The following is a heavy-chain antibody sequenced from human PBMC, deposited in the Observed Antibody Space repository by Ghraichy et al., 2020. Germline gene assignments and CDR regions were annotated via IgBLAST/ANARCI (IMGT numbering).Heavy chain of an antibody. D-gene: IGHD4-11*01. J-gene: IGHJ4*02. Sequence: GGSLRLSFAASGFTFSTYQMNWVRQAPGKGLEWISFISASGATTYYAESVKGRFTISRDIAKNSLYLQMNSLRAEDTAVYYCARIEESNSDRAIDYWGQGTLVTVSS. CDR3: ARIEESNSDRAIDY. CDR1: GFTFSTYQ. V-gene: IGHV3-48*03. CDR2: ISASGATT.